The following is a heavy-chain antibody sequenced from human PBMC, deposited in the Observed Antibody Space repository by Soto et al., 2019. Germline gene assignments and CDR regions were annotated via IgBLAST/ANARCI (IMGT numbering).Heavy chain of an antibody. J-gene: IGHJ4*02. Sequence: GGSLRLSCAASGFTFSSYGMHWVRQAPGKGLEWVAVISYDGSNKYYADSVKGRFTISRDNSKNTLYLQMNSLRAEDTAVYYCAKSWDGIAAAGSDYWGQGTLVTVSS. CDR1: GFTFSSYG. CDR2: ISYDGSNK. V-gene: IGHV3-30*18. D-gene: IGHD6-13*01. CDR3: AKSWDGIAAAGSDY.